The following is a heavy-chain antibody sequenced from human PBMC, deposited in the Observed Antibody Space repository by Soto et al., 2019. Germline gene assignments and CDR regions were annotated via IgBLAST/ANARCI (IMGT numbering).Heavy chain of an antibody. Sequence: ASVKFSCKASGYTFTSYDINWVRQATGQGLEWMGWMNPNSGNTGYAQKFQGRVTMTRNTSISTAYMELSSLRSEDTAVYYCARGRGNCRSTSCYRAFDIWGQGTMVTVSS. CDR1: GYTFTSYD. V-gene: IGHV1-8*01. CDR2: MNPNSGNT. CDR3: ARGRGNCRSTSCYRAFDI. D-gene: IGHD2-2*01. J-gene: IGHJ3*02.